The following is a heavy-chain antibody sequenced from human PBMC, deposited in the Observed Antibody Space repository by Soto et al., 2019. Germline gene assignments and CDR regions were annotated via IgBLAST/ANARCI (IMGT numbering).Heavy chain of an antibody. CDR2: INPSGGST. D-gene: IGHD2-2*01. J-gene: IGHJ6*02. CDR3: ARHSELLGYCSSTSCYGGMDV. V-gene: IGHV1-46*01. Sequence: QGLEWMGIINPSGGSTSYAQKFQGRVTMTRDTSTSTVYMELSSLRSEDTAVYYCARHSELLGYCSSTSCYGGMDVWGQGTTVTVS.